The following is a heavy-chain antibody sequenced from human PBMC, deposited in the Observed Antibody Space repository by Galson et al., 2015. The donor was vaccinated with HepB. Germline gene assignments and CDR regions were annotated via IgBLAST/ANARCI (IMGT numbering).Heavy chain of an antibody. CDR1: GYTFTSYD. CDR2: MNPNSGNT. J-gene: IGHJ3*02. Sequence: SVKVSCKASGYTFTSYDVNWVRQATGQGLEWMGWMNPNSGNTGYAQKFQGRVTMTRNTSISTAYMELSSLRSEDTAVYYCARGLTGFGELLRGGGDDAFDIWGQGTMVTVSS. CDR3: ARGLTGFGELLRGGGDDAFDI. D-gene: IGHD3-10*01. V-gene: IGHV1-8*01.